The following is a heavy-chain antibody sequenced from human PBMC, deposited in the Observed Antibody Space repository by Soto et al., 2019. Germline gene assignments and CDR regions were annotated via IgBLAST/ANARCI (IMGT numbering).Heavy chain of an antibody. CDR1: GFTVSSEY. V-gene: IGHV3-53*01. CDR2: IYTGGST. Sequence: GGSLRLSCAASGFTVSSEYMSWVRQAPGKGLEWVSVIYTGGSTYYADSVKGRFTFSRDNSNNTVYLQMNSLTAEDTAVYYCARAYGGNPALFDPWGQGTLVTGSS. J-gene: IGHJ5*02. CDR3: ARAYGGNPALFDP. D-gene: IGHD4-17*01.